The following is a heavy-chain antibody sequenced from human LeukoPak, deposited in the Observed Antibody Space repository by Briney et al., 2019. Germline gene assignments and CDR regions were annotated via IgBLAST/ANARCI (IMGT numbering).Heavy chain of an antibody. J-gene: IGHJ4*02. CDR2: ISYSGTP. CDR3: ARDRYGDFEDY. D-gene: IGHD4-17*01. CDR1: GGSINTANYY. Sequence: SQTLSLTCNVSGGSINTANYYWTWIRQPPGKGLEWIGYISYSGTPCYNPSLNSRVTISLDTSKNQFSLRLNSVTAADTAMYYCARDRYGDFEDYWGQGTLVTVSS. V-gene: IGHV4-30-4*08.